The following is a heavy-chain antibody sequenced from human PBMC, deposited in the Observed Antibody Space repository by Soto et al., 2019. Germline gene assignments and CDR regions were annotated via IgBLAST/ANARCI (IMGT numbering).Heavy chain of an antibody. J-gene: IGHJ4*02. CDR1: GGSFSGYY. Sequence: TSETLSLTCAVYGGSFSGYYWSWIRQPPGKGLEWIGDIHYSGSTHYNPSLKSRVGISIDTSKTQFSLTLGSVTAADTAVYYCARHRFGLDCWGQGTLVTVSS. V-gene: IGHV4-59*08. CDR3: ARHRFGLDC. CDR2: IHYSGST. D-gene: IGHD3-10*01.